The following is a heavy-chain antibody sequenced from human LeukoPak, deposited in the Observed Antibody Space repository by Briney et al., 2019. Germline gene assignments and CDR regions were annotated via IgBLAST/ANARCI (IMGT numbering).Heavy chain of an antibody. V-gene: IGHV3-7*01. D-gene: IGHD2/OR15-2a*01. CDR1: GCTFSSYC. Sequence: WGSLRLSCAASGCTFSSYCLSGVGQPPGKGVDGVDNIKQDESKKHYVEPVKGRLPISRENAKNSLYLKMNSLRAEDTAVYYCARGGYYEGAPDYGGQGTLVTVS. CDR2: IKQDESKK. CDR3: ARGGYYEGAPDY. J-gene: IGHJ4*02.